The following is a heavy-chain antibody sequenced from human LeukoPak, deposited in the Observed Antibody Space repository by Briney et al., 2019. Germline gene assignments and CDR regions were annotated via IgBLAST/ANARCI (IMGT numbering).Heavy chain of an antibody. J-gene: IGHJ6*03. V-gene: IGHV4-39*07. CDR2: IYYSGST. CDR1: GGSISSSSYY. CDR3: ARETGASMYYMDV. D-gene: IGHD3-10*01. Sequence: PSETLSLTCTVSGGSISSSSYYWGWIRQPPGKGLEWIGSIYYSGSTYYNPSLKSRVTISVDTSKNQFSLKLSSVTAADTAVYYCARETGASMYYMDVWGKGTTVTVSS.